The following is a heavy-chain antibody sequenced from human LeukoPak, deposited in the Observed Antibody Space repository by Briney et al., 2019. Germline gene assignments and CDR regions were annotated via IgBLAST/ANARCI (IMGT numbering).Heavy chain of an antibody. Sequence: GGSLRLSCTASGFIFEDYGMNWVRQAPGKGLEWVASINWNCASADYGDCAKGRFTISRDNAKNSLYPQINSLRAEDTALYYCAREQSYSAEIVVVNPPFDYWGQGTLVTVSS. CDR1: GFIFEDYG. V-gene: IGHV3-20*04. CDR2: INWNCASA. D-gene: IGHD2-21*01. J-gene: IGHJ4*02. CDR3: AREQSYSAEIVVVNPPFDY.